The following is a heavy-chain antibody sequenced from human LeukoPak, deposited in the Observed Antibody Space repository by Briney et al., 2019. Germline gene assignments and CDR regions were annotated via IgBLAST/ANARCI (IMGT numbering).Heavy chain of an antibody. J-gene: IGHJ4*02. CDR1: GFSFGPHA. CDR2: IGGSDDST. CDR3: ARDRGGLIDTDTLIH. Sequence: GGSLRLSCAGSGFSFGPHAMSWVRQAPGKGLEWVSGIGGSDDSTHYADSVKGRFTISRDNSRQTLFLQMNSLRAEDTAVYYCARDRGGLIDTDTLIHWGLGTLVTVSS. V-gene: IGHV3-23*01. D-gene: IGHD2-21*01.